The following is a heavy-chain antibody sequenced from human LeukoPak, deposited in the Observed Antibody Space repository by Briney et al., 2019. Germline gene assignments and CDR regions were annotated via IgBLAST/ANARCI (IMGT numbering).Heavy chain of an antibody. V-gene: IGHV4-61*02. Sequence: SETLSLICTVSGGSISSSSYYWGWIRQPPGKGLEWIGRIYTSGSTNYNPSLKSRVTISVDTSKNQFSLKLSSVTAADTAVYYCARSEVVPAYYYGMDVWGQGTTVTVSS. D-gene: IGHD2-2*01. CDR2: IYTSGST. CDR1: GGSISSSSYY. J-gene: IGHJ6*02. CDR3: ARSEVVPAYYYGMDV.